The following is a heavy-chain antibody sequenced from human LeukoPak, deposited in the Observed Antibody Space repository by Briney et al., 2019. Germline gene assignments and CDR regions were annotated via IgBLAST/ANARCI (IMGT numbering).Heavy chain of an antibody. V-gene: IGHV1-69*13. CDR2: IIPIFGTA. CDR1: GGTFSSYA. J-gene: IGHJ5*02. CDR3: ARALVQLEQIHWFDP. D-gene: IGHD1-1*01. Sequence: SVKVSCKASGGTFSSYAISWVRQAPGRGLEWMGGIIPIFGTANYAQKFQGRVTITADESTSTAYMELSSLRSEDTAVYYCARALVQLEQIHWFDPWGQGTLVTVSS.